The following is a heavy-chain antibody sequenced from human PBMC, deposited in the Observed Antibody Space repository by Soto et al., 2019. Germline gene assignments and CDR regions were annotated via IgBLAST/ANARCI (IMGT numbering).Heavy chain of an antibody. CDR2: IIPIFGTA. J-gene: IGHJ6*02. V-gene: IGHV1-69*13. CDR3: AISNSSWYNLYYYYYGMDV. D-gene: IGHD6-13*01. CDR1: GGTFSSYA. Sequence: SVKVSCKASGGTFSSYAISWVRQAPGQGLEWMGGIIPIFGTANYAQRFQGRVTITADESTSTAYMELSSLRSEDAAVYYCAISNSSWYNLYYYYYGMDVWGQGTTVTVSS.